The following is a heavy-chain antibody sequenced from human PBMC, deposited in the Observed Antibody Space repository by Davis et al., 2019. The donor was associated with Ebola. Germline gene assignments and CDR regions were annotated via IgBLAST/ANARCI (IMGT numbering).Heavy chain of an antibody. CDR2: IGSRGSTI. V-gene: IGHV3-48*03. J-gene: IGHJ2*01. Sequence: PGGSLRLSCTASGFTFSIYGIHWVRQAPGQGLEWVSYIGSRGSTIYYADSVKGRFTISRDNAKKSLFLQMNRLGAEDTAFYYCAGVVAPSSWNWYFDLWGRGTLVTVSS. CDR1: GFTFSIYG. CDR3: AGVVAPSSWNWYFDL. D-gene: IGHD2-2*01.